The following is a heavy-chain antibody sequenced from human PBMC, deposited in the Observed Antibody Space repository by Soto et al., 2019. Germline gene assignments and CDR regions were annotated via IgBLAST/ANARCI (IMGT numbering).Heavy chain of an antibody. CDR3: ARDIGIAGSFDP. CDR1: GFTFSTYS. CDR2: ITSSSTTI. Sequence: GGSLTLSCAASGFTFSTYSLNWVRQAQGKGLEWISYITSSSTTIFYADSVKGRFTISRDNAKNSLYLQMNSLRDEDTSVYYCARDIGIAGSFDPWGQGTLVTVSS. V-gene: IGHV3-48*02. D-gene: IGHD6-13*01. J-gene: IGHJ5*02.